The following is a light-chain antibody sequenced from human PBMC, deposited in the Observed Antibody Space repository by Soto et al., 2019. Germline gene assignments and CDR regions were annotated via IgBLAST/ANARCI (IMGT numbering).Light chain of an antibody. CDR2: KAS. V-gene: IGKV1-5*03. CDR3: QQYNTYPYT. CDR1: QSISSW. J-gene: IGKJ2*01. Sequence: DIQMTQTPSTLSASVGDRVTITCRASQSISSWLAWYQQKAGKAPKLLIYKASTLESGVPSRFSGCGSGTEFTVTISRLQPDDLATYYCQQYNTYPYTFGQGTKLEIK.